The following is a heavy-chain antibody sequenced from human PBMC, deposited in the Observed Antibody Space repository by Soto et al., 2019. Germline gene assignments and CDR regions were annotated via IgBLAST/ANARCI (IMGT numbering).Heavy chain of an antibody. D-gene: IGHD3-22*01. CDR2: IYHSGST. J-gene: IGHJ4*02. CDR3: ARGAPVVNDY. V-gene: IGHV4-30-2*01. Sequence: IRQHPGKGLEWIGYIYHSGSTYYNPSLKSRVTISVDRPKNQFSLKLSSVTAADTAVYYCARGAPVVNDYWGQGTLVTVSS.